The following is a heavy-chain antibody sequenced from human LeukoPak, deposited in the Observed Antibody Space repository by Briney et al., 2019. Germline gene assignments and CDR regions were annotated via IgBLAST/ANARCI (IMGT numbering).Heavy chain of an antibody. D-gene: IGHD3-22*01. J-gene: IGHJ4*02. Sequence: GASVKVSCKASGYTFTGYYMHWVRQAPGQGPEWMGWINPNSGGTNYAQKFQGRVTMTRDTSISTAYMELSRLRSDDTAVYYCARGRYYYDSSAYYFDYWGQGTLVTVSS. CDR1: GYTFTGYY. V-gene: IGHV1-2*02. CDR3: ARGRYYYDSSAYYFDY. CDR2: INPNSGGT.